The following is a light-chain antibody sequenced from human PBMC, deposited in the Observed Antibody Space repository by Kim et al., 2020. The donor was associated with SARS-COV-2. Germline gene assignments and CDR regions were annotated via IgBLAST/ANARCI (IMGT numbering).Light chain of an antibody. V-gene: IGLV2-14*03. CDR2: DVS. CDR1: SSDVGGYNY. CDR3: SSYTSSSTYV. Sequence: GQPITISCTGTSSDVGGYNYVSWYQQHPGKAPKLMIYDVSNRPSGVSNRFSGSKSGNTASLTISGLQAEDEADYYCSSYTSSSTYVFGTGTKVTVL. J-gene: IGLJ1*01.